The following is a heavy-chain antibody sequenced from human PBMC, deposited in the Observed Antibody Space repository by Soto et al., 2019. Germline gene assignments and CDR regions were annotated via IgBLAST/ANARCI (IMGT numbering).Heavy chain of an antibody. V-gene: IGHV4-39*02. Sequence: PSETLSLTCTVSGGSISSSSYYWGWIRQPPGKGLEWIGSIYYSGSTYYNPSLKSRVTISVDTSKNQFSLKLSSVTAADTAVYYCARERDGYNTSPLYRPDYWGQGTLVTVSS. CDR3: ARERDGYNTSPLYRPDY. CDR2: IYYSGST. D-gene: IGHD5-12*01. J-gene: IGHJ4*02. CDR1: GGSISSSSYY.